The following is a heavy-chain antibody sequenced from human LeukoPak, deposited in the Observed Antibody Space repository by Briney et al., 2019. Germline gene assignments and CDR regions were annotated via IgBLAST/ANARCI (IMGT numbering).Heavy chain of an antibody. Sequence: SVKVSCKASGGTFSSYAISWVRQAPGHGLEWMGGIIPIFGTANYAQKFQGRVTITADESTSTAYMELSSLRSEDTAVYYCASLKSGDFWSGFHYWGQGTLVTVSS. CDR3: ASLKSGDFWSGFHY. CDR2: IIPIFGTA. D-gene: IGHD3-3*01. CDR1: GGTFSSYA. V-gene: IGHV1-69*13. J-gene: IGHJ4*02.